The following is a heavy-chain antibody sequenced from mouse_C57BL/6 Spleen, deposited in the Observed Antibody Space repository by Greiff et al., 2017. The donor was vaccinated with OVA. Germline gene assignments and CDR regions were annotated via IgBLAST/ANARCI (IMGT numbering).Heavy chain of an antibody. CDR3: ARQHYDDYFDY. CDR1: GFTFSSYT. D-gene: IGHD2-3*01. V-gene: IGHV5-9*01. J-gene: IGHJ2*01. Sequence: EVHLVESGGGLVKPGGSLKLSCAASGFTFSSYTMSWVRQTPEKRLEWVATISGGGGNTYYPDSVKGRFTISRDNAKNTLYLQMSSLRSEDTALYYCARQHYDDYFDYWGQGTTLTVSS. CDR2: ISGGGGNT.